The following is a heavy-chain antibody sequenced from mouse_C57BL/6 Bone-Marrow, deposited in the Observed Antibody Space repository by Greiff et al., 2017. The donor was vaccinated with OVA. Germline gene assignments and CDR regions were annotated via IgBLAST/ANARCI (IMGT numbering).Heavy chain of an antibody. J-gene: IGHJ2*01. Sequence: VKVVESGPELVKPGASVKISCKASGYAFSSSWMNWVKQRPGKGLEWIGRIYPGDGDTNYNGKFKGKATLTADKSSSTAYMQLSSLTSEDSAVYFCARGRRGDYWGQGTTLTVSS. CDR2: IYPGDGDT. CDR3: ARGRRGDY. V-gene: IGHV1-82*01. CDR1: GYAFSSSW.